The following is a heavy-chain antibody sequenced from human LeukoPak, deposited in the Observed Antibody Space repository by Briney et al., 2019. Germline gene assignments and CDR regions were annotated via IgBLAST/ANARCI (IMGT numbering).Heavy chain of an antibody. J-gene: IGHJ4*02. D-gene: IGHD3-22*01. CDR2: LYSNGNT. CDR1: GFTVSSKY. V-gene: IGHV3-53*01. CDR3: ARDYYDGSAYYSYYEY. Sequence: GGSLRLSCAASGFTVSSKYMSWVRQAPGKGLEWVSTLYSNGNTYYADSVKCRFTISRDNSKNTLSLQMNSMRAEDTAVYYCARDYYDGSAYYSYYEYWGQGTLVTVS.